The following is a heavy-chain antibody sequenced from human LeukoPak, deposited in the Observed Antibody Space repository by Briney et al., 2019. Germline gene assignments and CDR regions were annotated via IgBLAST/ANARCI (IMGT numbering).Heavy chain of an antibody. J-gene: IGHJ4*02. D-gene: IGHD2-2*01. Sequence: ASVKVSCKASGYTFTGYYMHWVRQAPGQGLEWMGWINPNSGGTNYAQKFQGRVTMTRDTSISTAYMELSRLRSDDTAVYYCARVGVPATPGNSGFNWGQGTLVTVSS. CDR1: GYTFTGYY. CDR2: INPNSGGT. CDR3: ARVGVPATPGNSGFN. V-gene: IGHV1-2*02.